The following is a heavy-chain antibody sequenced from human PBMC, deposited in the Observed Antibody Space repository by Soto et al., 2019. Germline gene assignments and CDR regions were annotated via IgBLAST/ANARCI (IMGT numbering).Heavy chain of an antibody. Sequence: SETLSLTCTVSGGSVSSGSYYWSWIRQPPGKGLEWIGYIYYSGSTNYNPSLKSRVTISVDTSKNQFSLKLSSVTAADTAVYYCARDDELTTVTTNESYYYYYYGMDVWGQGTTVTVS. CDR2: IYYSGST. CDR1: GGSVSSGSYY. CDR3: ARDDELTTVTTNESYYYYYYGMDV. J-gene: IGHJ6*02. D-gene: IGHD4-4*01. V-gene: IGHV4-61*01.